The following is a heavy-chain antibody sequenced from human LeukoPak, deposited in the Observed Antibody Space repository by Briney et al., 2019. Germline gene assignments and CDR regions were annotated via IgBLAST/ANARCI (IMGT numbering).Heavy chain of an antibody. CDR1: GCTISTYY. Sequence: SETPSLTCTVSGCTISTYYWTWIRQPPGKGLEWIGNLYYSGTTDYNPSLKSRVTITGDTSKNQFSLKLTTVTAADTSEYYCARLLGGVPYYMDVWGEGTTVTVSS. J-gene: IGHJ6*03. D-gene: IGHD2-2*01. CDR3: ARLLGGVPYYMDV. CDR2: LYYSGTT. V-gene: IGHV4-59*01.